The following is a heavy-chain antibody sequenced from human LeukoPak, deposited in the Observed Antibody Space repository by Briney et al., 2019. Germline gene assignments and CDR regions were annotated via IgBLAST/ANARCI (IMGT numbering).Heavy chain of an antibody. V-gene: IGHV1-18*01. Sequence: ASVKVSCKASGGTFSSYAISWVRQAPGQGLEWMGWISAYNGNTNYAQKLQGRVTMTTDTSTSTAYMELRSLRSDDTAVYYCARGGYCGGDCSVAFDIWGQGTMVTVSS. CDR1: GGTFSSYA. J-gene: IGHJ3*02. D-gene: IGHD2-21*02. CDR2: ISAYNGNT. CDR3: ARGGYCGGDCSVAFDI.